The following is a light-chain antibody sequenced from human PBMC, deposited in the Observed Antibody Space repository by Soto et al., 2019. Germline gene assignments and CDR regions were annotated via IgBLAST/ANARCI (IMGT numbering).Light chain of an antibody. CDR2: GAS. CDR1: QSVSNTF. J-gene: IGKJ1*01. CDR3: QQYNSYWT. Sequence: ENVLTQSPGTLSLSPGERATLSWRAGQSVSNTFLAWYQQKPGQAPRLLIYGASNRATGIPDRFSGSGSGTEFTLTISSLQPDDFATYYCQQYNSYWTFGQGTKVDIK. V-gene: IGKV3-20*01.